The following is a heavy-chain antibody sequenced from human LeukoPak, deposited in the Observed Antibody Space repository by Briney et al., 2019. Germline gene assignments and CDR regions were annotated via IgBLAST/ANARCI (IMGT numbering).Heavy chain of an antibody. CDR3: AIVGYCSSTSCGSFGY. D-gene: IGHD2-2*01. J-gene: IGHJ4*02. V-gene: IGHV1-18*01. CDR1: GYTSTSYG. CDR2: ISVYNGNT. Sequence: GASVKVSCKASGYTSTSYGITWVRQAPGQGLEWMGWISVYNGNTNYAQKLQGRVTMTTDTSTSTAYMELSSLRSEDTAVYYCAIVGYCSSTSCGSFGYWGQGTLVTVSS.